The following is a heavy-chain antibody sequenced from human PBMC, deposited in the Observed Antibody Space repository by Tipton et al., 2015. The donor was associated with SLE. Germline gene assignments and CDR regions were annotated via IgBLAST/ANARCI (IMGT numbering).Heavy chain of an antibody. D-gene: IGHD2-21*01. V-gene: IGHV3-49*04. CDR3: TRDVQACGVDIY. J-gene: IGHJ1*01. CDR2: IRSETYGGTT. CDR1: GFTFGDYV. Sequence: SLRLSCTGSGFTFGDYVLNWVRQAPGRGLEWVGFIRSETYGGTTEIAASLKGRFTISRDDSKGIAYLQMNSLRTEDTAIYYCTRDVQACGVDIYWGEGSLVAVPA.